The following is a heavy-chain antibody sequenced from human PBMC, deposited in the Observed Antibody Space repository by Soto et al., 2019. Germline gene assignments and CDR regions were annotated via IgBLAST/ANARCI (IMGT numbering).Heavy chain of an antibody. D-gene: IGHD2-15*01. CDR1: GFTFSSYA. Sequence: QVQLVESGGGVVQPGRSLRLSCAASGFTFSSYAMHWVRQAPGKGLEWVAVISYDGSNKYYADSVKGRFTISRDNSKQPGYLQMTSPRAEDTAVDCCAAFHETYCSGGSCPPAYWGQGTLVTVSS. CDR2: ISYDGSNK. CDR3: AAFHETYCSGGSCPPAY. V-gene: IGHV3-30-3*01. J-gene: IGHJ4*02.